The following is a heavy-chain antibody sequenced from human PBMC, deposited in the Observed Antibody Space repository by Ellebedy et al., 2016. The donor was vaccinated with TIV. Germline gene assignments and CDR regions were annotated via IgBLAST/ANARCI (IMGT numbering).Heavy chain of an antibody. CDR3: ARDSGYQLLSYWFDP. J-gene: IGHJ5*02. D-gene: IGHD2-2*01. Sequence: GESLKISXAASGFTFSSYGMHWVRQAPGKGLEWVAVISYDGSNKYYADSVKGRFTISRDNSKNTLYLQMNSLRAEDTAVYYCARDSGYQLLSYWFDPWGQGTLVTVSS. V-gene: IGHV3-30*03. CDR2: ISYDGSNK. CDR1: GFTFSSYG.